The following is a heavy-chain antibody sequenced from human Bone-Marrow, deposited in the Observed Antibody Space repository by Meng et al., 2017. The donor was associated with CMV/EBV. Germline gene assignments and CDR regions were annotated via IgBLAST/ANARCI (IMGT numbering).Heavy chain of an antibody. V-gene: IGHV3-15*01. D-gene: IGHD2-8*01. CDR3: TTEFDCTNGVCYTPNDPYFAY. CDR1: GGSISSYY. CDR2: IKSKTDGGTT. J-gene: IGHJ4*02. Sequence: ETLSLTCTVSGGSISSYYWSWVRQAPGKGLEWVGRIKSKTDGGTTDYAAPVKGRFTISRDDSKNTLYLQMNSLKTEDTAVYYCTTEFDCTNGVCYTPNDPYFAYWGPGALVTSFS.